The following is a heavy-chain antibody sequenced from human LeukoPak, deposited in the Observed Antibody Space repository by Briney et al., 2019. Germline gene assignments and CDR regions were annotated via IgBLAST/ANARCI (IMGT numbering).Heavy chain of an antibody. Sequence: GGSLRLSCAASGFTFSNHAMSWVRQAPGKGLEWVAVISYDGSNKYYADSVKGRFTISRDNSKNTLYLQMNSLRAEDTAVYYCARYDLGSSSGRAPSATLDYWGQGTLVTVSS. J-gene: IGHJ4*02. CDR1: GFTFSNHA. V-gene: IGHV3-30-3*01. CDR3: ARYDLGSSSGRAPSATLDY. CDR2: ISYDGSNK. D-gene: IGHD6-6*01.